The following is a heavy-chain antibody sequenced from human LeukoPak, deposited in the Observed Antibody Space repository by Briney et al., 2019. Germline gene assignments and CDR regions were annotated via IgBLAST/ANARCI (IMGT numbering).Heavy chain of an antibody. D-gene: IGHD2-2*01. CDR2: INQDESKK. CDR3: ARDHAYRADY. J-gene: IGHJ4*02. CDR1: GFTFSNDW. Sequence: GGSLRLSCAASGFTFSNDWMCWVRQAPGKGLEWVANINQDESKKYYADSVKGGFTISRDNAKNSLYLQMSSLTAEDTAIYYCARDHAYRADYWGQGTLVTVSS. V-gene: IGHV3-7*01.